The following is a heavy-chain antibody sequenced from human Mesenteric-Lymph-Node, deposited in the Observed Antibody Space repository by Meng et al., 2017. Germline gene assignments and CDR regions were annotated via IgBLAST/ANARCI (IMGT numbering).Heavy chain of an antibody. V-gene: IGHV4-59*01. CDR2: IYYSGST. CDR1: GGSISSYY. D-gene: IGHD2-15*01. CDR3: ARAPFQYCSGGSCYSRNWFDP. Sequence: SETLSLTCTVSGGSISSYYWSWIRQPPGKGLEWIGYIYYSGSTNYNPSLKSRVTISVDTSKNQFSLKLSSVTAADTAVYYCARAPFQYCSGGSCYSRNWFDPWGQGTLVTVSS. J-gene: IGHJ5*02.